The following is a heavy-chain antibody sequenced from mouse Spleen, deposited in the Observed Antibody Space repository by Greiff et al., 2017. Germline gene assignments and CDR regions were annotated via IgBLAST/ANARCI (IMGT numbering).Heavy chain of an antibody. CDR3: TRIVEVV. CDR2: IDPETGGT. CDR1: GYTFTDYE. V-gene: IGHV1-15*01. J-gene: IGHJ1*01. Sequence: VQVVESGAELVRPGASVTLSCKASGYTFTDYEMHWVKQTPVHGLEWIGAIDPETGGTAYNQKFKGKAILTADKSSSTAYMELCSLTSEDSAVYYCTRIVEVVWGAGTTVTVSS. D-gene: IGHD1-1*01.